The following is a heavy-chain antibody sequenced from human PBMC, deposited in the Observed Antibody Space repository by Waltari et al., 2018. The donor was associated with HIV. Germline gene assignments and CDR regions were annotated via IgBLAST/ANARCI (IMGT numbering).Heavy chain of an antibody. V-gene: IGHV3-74*01. CDR2: IKPDGTQA. CDR3: TGDTFGNDDF. J-gene: IGHJ4*02. D-gene: IGHD1-1*01. CDR1: GVTFSRYW. Sequence: EVRLVELGGGLGQPGGSLSLSCPGPGVTFSRYWMHWVRQTPGKGLEWVSRIKPDGTQAAYADSVKGRFTISRDNAKSTLHLQLNALSVEDTALYFCTGDTFGNDDFWGQGVLVTVSS.